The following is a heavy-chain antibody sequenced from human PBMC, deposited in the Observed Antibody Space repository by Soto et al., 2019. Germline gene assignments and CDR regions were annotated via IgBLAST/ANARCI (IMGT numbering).Heavy chain of an antibody. CDR2: ISGTGGST. CDR1: GFTFNNYA. V-gene: IGHV3-23*01. J-gene: IGHJ4*02. Sequence: PGGSLRLSCAASGFTFNNYAMNWVRQAPGKGLEWVATISGTGGSTYYADSVKGRFTISRDNSKNTLYLQMNSLRVEDTVVYYCAKDRLAGNFDYWGQGTQVTVSS. CDR3: AKDRLAGNFDY.